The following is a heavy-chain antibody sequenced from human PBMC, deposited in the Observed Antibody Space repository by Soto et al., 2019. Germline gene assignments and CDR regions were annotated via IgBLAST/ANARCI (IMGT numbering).Heavy chain of an antibody. Sequence: GASVKVSCKASGGTFSSYAISWVRQAPGQVLEWMGGIIPIFGTANYAQNFQGRVTITADESTSTAYMELSSLRSEDTAVYYCARDQKDTAMDTLYYYGMDVWGQGTTVTVSS. CDR1: GGTFSSYA. D-gene: IGHD5-18*01. V-gene: IGHV1-69*13. CDR3: ARDQKDTAMDTLYYYGMDV. CDR2: IIPIFGTA. J-gene: IGHJ6*02.